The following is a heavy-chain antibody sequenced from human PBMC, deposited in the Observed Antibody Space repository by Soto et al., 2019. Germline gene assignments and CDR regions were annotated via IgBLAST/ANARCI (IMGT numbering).Heavy chain of an antibody. CDR1: GFTFSSYA. CDR2: ISGSGGST. CDR3: AKDLYPAYYYGSSGYFISDGMDV. Sequence: EVQLLESGGGLVQPGGSLRLSCAASGFTFSSYAMSWVRQAPGKGLEWVSAISGSGGSTYYADSVKGRFTISRDNSKNTLYLHMNRLRDEDTAVYYCAKDLYPAYYYGSSGYFISDGMDVWGQGTTVTVSS. V-gene: IGHV3-23*01. J-gene: IGHJ6*02. D-gene: IGHD3-22*01.